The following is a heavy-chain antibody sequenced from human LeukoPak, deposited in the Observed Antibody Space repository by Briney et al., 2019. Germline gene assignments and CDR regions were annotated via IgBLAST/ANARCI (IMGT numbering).Heavy chain of an antibody. CDR2: IYYSGST. D-gene: IGHD6-13*01. CDR3: ASILPQIAAAGIYYYMDV. Sequence: ASETLSLTCTVSGGSISSSSYYWGWIRQPPGKGLEWIGSIYYSGSTYYNPSLKSRVTISVDTSKNQFSLKLSSVTAADTAVYYCASILPQIAAAGIYYYMDVWGKGTTVTVSS. CDR1: GGSISSSSYY. V-gene: IGHV4-39*01. J-gene: IGHJ6*03.